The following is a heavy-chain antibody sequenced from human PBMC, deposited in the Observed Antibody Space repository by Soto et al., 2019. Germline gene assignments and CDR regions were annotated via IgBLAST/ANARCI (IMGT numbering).Heavy chain of an antibody. J-gene: IGHJ6*02. CDR2: INHSGST. CDR3: AREYEYSSSSQTRYYYGMDV. D-gene: IGHD6-6*01. Sequence: SETLSLTCAVYGGSFSGYYWSWIRQPPGKGPEWIGEINHSGSTNYNPSLKSRVTISVDTSKNLFSLKLSSVTAADTAVYYCAREYEYSSSSQTRYYYGMDVWGQGTTVTVSS. CDR1: GGSFSGYY. V-gene: IGHV4-34*01.